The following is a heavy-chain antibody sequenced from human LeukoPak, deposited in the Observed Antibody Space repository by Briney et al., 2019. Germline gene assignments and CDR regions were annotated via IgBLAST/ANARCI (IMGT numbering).Heavy chain of an antibody. V-gene: IGHV3-7*03. D-gene: IGHD3-22*01. CDR2: IKQDESEK. CDR1: GFTFSDYW. CDR3: AKDIGDSSGYYTSPDY. J-gene: IGHJ4*02. Sequence: PGGSLRLSCAASGFTFSDYWMTWVRQAPGKGLEWVANIKQDESEKYYVDSVKGRFTISRDNAKNSLYLQMNSLRAEDTALYYCAKDIGDSSGYYTSPDYWGQGTLVTVSS.